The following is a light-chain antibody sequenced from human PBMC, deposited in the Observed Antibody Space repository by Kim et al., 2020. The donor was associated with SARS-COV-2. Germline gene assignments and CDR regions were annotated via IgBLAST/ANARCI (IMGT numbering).Light chain of an antibody. CDR2: QDT. V-gene: IGLV3-1*01. CDR3: QAWDISTVV. Sequence: SYELTQPPSVSVAPGQTANIPCSGDKLEDRYVCWYQQKPGQSPILVIYQDTKRPSGIPERFSGSNSGNTATLTISGTQAMDEADYYCQAWDISTVVFGGGTQLTVL. J-gene: IGLJ2*01. CDR1: KLEDRY.